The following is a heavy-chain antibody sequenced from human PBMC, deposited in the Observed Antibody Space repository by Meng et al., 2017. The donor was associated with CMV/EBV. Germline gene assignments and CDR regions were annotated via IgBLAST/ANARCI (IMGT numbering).Heavy chain of an antibody. CDR2: TSYDGKTN. D-gene: IGHD5-18*01. Sequence: GESLKISCTASGFTFSNFAMYWVRQAPGKGLEWVAVTSYDGKTNFYADSVKGRFTLSRDNSKNTLYLQMSRLRVVDTAVYYCARRGKPTSMFTFGPPRYHYGLDVWGQGSTVTVSS. V-gene: IGHV3-30*04. J-gene: IGHJ6*02. CDR1: GFTFSNFA. CDR3: ARRGKPTSMFTFGPPRYHYGLDV.